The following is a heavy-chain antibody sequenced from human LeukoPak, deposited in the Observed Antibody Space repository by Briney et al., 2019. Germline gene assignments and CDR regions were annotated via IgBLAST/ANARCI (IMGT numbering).Heavy chain of an antibody. V-gene: IGHV3-7*01. D-gene: IGHD5-12*01. Sequence: GGSLRLSCVASGFTFNTYSMSWVRQAPGKGLEWVANIKEDGSEKNYVDSVKGRFTISRDNAKNSLFLQMNSLRVEDTALYYCARGGDIAPTWGQGTLVTVSS. CDR2: IKEDGSEK. CDR3: ARGGDIAPT. CDR1: GFTFNTYS. J-gene: IGHJ5*02.